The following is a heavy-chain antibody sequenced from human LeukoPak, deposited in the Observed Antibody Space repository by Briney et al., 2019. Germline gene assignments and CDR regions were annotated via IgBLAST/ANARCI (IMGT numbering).Heavy chain of an antibody. Sequence: SETLSLTCAVYGGSFSGYYWSWIRQPPGKGLEWIGEINHSGSTNYNPSLKSRVTISVDTSKNQFSLKLSSVTAADTAVYYCARSEYSSSGGYYYHYYMDVWGKGTTVTVSS. J-gene: IGHJ6*03. CDR2: INHSGST. D-gene: IGHD6-6*01. CDR1: GGSFSGYY. V-gene: IGHV4-34*01. CDR3: ARSEYSSSGGYYYHYYMDV.